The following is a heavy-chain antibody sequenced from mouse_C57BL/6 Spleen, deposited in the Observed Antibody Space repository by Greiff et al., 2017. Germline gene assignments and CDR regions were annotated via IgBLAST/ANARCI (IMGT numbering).Heavy chain of an antibody. V-gene: IGHV1-39*01. Sequence: EVQLQQSGPELVKPGASVKISCKASGYSFTDYNMNWVKQINGKSLEWIGVINHNYGTTSYNQKFKGKATFTVDQASSTAYMQLNSLTAEDSAVYYCAIGGDDGYYAMDYWGQGTSVTVSS. CDR2: INHNYGTT. D-gene: IGHD2-3*01. J-gene: IGHJ4*01. CDR3: AIGGDDGYYAMDY. CDR1: GYSFTDYN.